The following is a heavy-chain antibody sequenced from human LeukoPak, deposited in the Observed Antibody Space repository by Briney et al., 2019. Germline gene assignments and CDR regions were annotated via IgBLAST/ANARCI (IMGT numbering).Heavy chain of an antibody. CDR3: ARDSAGGPDY. V-gene: IGHV4-39*02. CDR1: GGSISSGPYY. Sequence: SETLSLTCTVSGGSISSGPYYWGWIRQPPGKGLEWIGNIYYGENTYYNPSLKSRVTISIDTSKNQFYLKLSSLTAADTAVYCCARDSAGGPDYWGQGTLVTVSS. D-gene: IGHD6-13*01. J-gene: IGHJ4*02. CDR2: IYYGENT.